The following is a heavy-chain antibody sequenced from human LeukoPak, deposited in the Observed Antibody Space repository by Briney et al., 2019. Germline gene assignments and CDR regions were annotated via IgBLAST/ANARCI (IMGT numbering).Heavy chain of an antibody. Sequence: SETLSLTCTVSGGSISSYYWSWIRQPPGKGLEWIGYIHYSGSTNYNPSLKSRVTISVDTSKNQFSLKLSSVTAADTAVYYCARVIHYSYGQAVYYFDYWGQGTLVTVSS. V-gene: IGHV4-59*01. CDR2: IHYSGST. D-gene: IGHD5-18*01. CDR1: GGSISSYY. J-gene: IGHJ4*02. CDR3: ARVIHYSYGQAVYYFDY.